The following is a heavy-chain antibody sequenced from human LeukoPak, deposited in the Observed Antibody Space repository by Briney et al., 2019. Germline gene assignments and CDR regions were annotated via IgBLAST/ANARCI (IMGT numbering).Heavy chain of an antibody. CDR1: GGTFSSYA. D-gene: IGHD3-10*01. CDR2: IIPIFGTA. J-gene: IGHJ4*02. CDR3: ARGGKGIITMVRGVFDY. Sequence: SVKVSCKASGGTFSSYAISWVRQAPGQGLEWMGGIIPIFGTANYAQKFQGRVTITTDESTSTAYMELSSLRSEDTAVYYCARGGKGIITMVRGVFDYWGQGTLVTVSS. V-gene: IGHV1-69*05.